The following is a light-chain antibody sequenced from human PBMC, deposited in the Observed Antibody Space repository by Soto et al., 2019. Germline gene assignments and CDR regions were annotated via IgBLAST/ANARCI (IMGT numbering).Light chain of an antibody. V-gene: IGKV4-1*01. J-gene: IGKJ3*01. CDR1: QSVLYSSNNKSY. CDR3: QQFYSTPMT. CDR2: WAS. Sequence: DIVMPQSPDSLSVSLGERATINCKSSQSVLYSSNNKSYLAWYQQKPGQPPKLLIYWASTRESGVPDRFSGSGSVTDFTLTISSLQAEDVVVYYCQQFYSTPMTFGPGTKVNIK.